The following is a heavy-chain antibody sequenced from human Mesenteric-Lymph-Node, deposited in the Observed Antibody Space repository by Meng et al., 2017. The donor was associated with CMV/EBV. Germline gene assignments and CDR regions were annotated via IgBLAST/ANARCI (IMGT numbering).Heavy chain of an antibody. CDR1: GGSSSRYY. CDR3: ARENIHNNWFDP. V-gene: IGHV4-34*01. CDR2: INHDGIT. Sequence: LTCAVYGGSSSRYYWSWVRQPPGKALEWIGEINHDGITSYNPSLKSRVLISIDTSKNQFSLQLTSVTAADTAVYFCARENIHNNWFDPWGQGTLVTVSS. J-gene: IGHJ5*02. D-gene: IGHD1/OR15-1a*01.